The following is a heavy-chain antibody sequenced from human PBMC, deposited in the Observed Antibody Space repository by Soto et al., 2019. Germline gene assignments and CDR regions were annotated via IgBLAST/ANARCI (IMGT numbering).Heavy chain of an antibody. CDR1: GGSISNYY. V-gene: IGHV4-59*01. CDR3: ARAVLPATAPFDY. CDR2: IYYSGST. D-gene: IGHD2-2*01. J-gene: IGHJ4*02. Sequence: QVQLQESGPRLVKPSETLSLTCIVSGGSISNYYWSWIRQPPGKGLEWIGYIYYSGSTNYNPSLQRRVTILSHTSKNQFSLKLSSVTAADTAVYYCARAVLPATAPFDYWGQGTLVTVSS.